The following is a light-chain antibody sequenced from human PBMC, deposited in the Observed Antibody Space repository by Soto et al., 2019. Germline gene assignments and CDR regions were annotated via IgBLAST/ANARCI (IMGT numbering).Light chain of an antibody. CDR2: DNY. CDR3: ASWDGSLSAVV. J-gene: IGLJ2*01. V-gene: IGLV1-51*01. CDR1: SANIGNQY. Sequence: QSVLTQRPSVSAAPGQKVTISCSGSSANIGNQYVSWYQQLPQTAPKLLIYDNYKRPSGIPDRFSGSKSGTSATLGIAGLQTGDEADYYCASWDGSLSAVVFGAGTKLTVL.